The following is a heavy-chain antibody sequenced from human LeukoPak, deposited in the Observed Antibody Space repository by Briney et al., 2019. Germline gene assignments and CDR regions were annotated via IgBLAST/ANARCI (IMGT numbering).Heavy chain of an antibody. D-gene: IGHD2-15*01. Sequence: GESLKISCKGSGYSFTSYWIGWVRQMPGKGLEWMGIIYPGDSDTRYSPSFQGQVTISADKSISTAYLQWSSLKASDTAMYYCARELGYCSGGSCNSDSWGQGTLVTISS. CDR1: GYSFTSYW. V-gene: IGHV5-51*01. CDR3: ARELGYCSGGSCNSDS. CDR2: IYPGDSDT. J-gene: IGHJ4*02.